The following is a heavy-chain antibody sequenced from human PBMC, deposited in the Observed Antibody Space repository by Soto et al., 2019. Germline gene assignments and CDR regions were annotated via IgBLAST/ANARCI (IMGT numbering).Heavy chain of an antibody. Sequence: GGSLRLSCAASGFTFSSYAMHWVRQAPGKGLEWVAVISYDGSNKYYADSVKGRFTISRDNSKNTLYLQMNSLRAEDTAVYYCARVRPGTSWGYGVDVWGQGTTVTVSS. J-gene: IGHJ6*02. CDR3: ARVRPGTSWGYGVDV. CDR1: GFTFSSYA. V-gene: IGHV3-30-3*01. CDR2: ISYDGSNK. D-gene: IGHD7-27*01.